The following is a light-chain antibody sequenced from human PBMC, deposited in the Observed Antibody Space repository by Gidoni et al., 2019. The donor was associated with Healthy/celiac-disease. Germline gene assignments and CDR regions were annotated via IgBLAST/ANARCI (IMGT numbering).Light chain of an antibody. CDR1: SGSIASNY. CDR3: QSYDSSNRV. V-gene: IGLV6-57*04. CDR2: DDN. J-gene: IGLJ2*01. Sequence: NFMLTQPHSVSESPGQTVTNSCTRSSGSIASNYVQWYQQRPGSAPTTVIYDDNQRPSGVPDRFSGSIDSSSNSASLTISGLKTEDEADYYCQSYDSSNRVFGGGTKLTVL.